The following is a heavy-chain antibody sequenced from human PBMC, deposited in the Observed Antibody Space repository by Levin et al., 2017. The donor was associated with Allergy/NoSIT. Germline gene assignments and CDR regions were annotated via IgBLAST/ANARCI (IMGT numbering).Heavy chain of an antibody. CDR2: IYYRGST. CDR1: GGSMNSSHYY. Sequence: ASETLSLTCTVSGGSMNSSHYYWAWIRQPPGKGLEWLACIYYRGSTYYNPSLKSRLIMSVDTPKNQFSLRLSSVTAADTAIYYCARHEGGYYYYGLHVWGQGTTVTVSS. CDR3: ARHEGGYYYYGLHV. J-gene: IGHJ6*02. V-gene: IGHV4-39*01.